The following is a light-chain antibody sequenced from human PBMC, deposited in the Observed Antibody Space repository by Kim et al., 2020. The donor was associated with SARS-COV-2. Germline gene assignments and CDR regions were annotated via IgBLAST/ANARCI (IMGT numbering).Light chain of an antibody. J-gene: IGLJ3*02. CDR2: GDK. Sequence: SSELTQDPAVSVALGQTVTITCQGDSLRGYYASWFRQKSGQAHILVIYGDKNRPSGIPDRFSGSGSGNTASLTITGAQAEDEADYYCNSRDSSGNHVLFGGGTQLTFL. CDR1: SLRGYY. CDR3: NSRDSSGNHVL. V-gene: IGLV3-19*01.